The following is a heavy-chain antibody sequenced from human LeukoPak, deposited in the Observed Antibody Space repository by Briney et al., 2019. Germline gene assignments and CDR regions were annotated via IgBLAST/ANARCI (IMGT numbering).Heavy chain of an antibody. V-gene: IGHV3-23*01. D-gene: IGHD5-24*01. Sequence: GGSLRLSCAASGFNFYIYAMSWVRQAPGKGLEWVSSLSGTGNTYYADSVKGRFTISRDNSKNTLFLQMNSLRAEDTAVYYCASQRWGNFDYWGQGTLVTVSS. J-gene: IGHJ4*02. CDR2: LSGTGNT. CDR3: ASQRWGNFDY. CDR1: GFNFYIYA.